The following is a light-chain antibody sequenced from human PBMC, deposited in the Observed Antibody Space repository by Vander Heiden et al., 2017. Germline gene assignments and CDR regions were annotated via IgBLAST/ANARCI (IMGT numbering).Light chain of an antibody. J-gene: IGLJ2*01. CDR3: SSYSQIYDDSGI. CDR1: SNDVGGYNL. CDR2: EVL. Sequence: QSALTQPAAVSGSPGQSITFSCTGSSNDVGGYNLVSWYQQRPGKAPRLISYEVLNRPSGVSNRFSGSKSGNTASLTISGLQTEDESNYDCSSYSQIYDDSGIFGGGTKLTVL. V-gene: IGLV2-14*01.